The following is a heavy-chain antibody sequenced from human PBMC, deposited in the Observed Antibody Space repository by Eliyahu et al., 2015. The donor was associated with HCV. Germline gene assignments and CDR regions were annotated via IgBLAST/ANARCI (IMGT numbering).Heavy chain of an antibody. Sequence: QVQLQQWGAGLLKPSETLSLTCAVYGGSFSGYYWSWIRQPPGKGLEWIGEINHSGSTTYNPSLKSRVTISVDTSKNQFSLKLSSVTAADTAVYYCARAPYPPYTMRFRHTVTNFDYWGQGTLVTVSS. CDR2: INHSGST. D-gene: IGHD4-17*01. V-gene: IGHV4-34*01. J-gene: IGHJ4*02. CDR3: ARAPYPPYTMRFRHTVTNFDY. CDR1: GGSFSGYY.